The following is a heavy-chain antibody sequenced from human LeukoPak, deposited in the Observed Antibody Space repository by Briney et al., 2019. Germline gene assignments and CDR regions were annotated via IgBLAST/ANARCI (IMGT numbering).Heavy chain of an antibody. D-gene: IGHD2-21*02. CDR2: INPNSGGT. J-gene: IGHJ4*02. CDR1: GYTFTGDY. CDR3: ARELRGGDCYDY. Sequence: ASVKVSCKASGYTFTGDYMHWVRQAPGQGLEWMGRINPNSGGTNYAQKFQGRVTMTRDTSISTAYMELSRLRSDDTAVYYCARELRGGDCYDYWGQGTLVTVSS. V-gene: IGHV1-2*06.